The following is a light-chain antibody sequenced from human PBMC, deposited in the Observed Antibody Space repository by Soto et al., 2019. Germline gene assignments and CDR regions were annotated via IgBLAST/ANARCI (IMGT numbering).Light chain of an antibody. V-gene: IGKV2-28*01. CDR1: RSLLHSNGHNY. Sequence: EIVMTQSPLSRPVTLGESASISCRSSRSLLHSNGHNYLDWYLQKPGQSPQLLIYLGSNRASGVPDRFSGSGSGTDSTLKISRVEAEDVGVYYCMQALQTPPYTFGQGTKLEIK. CDR3: MQALQTPPYT. CDR2: LGS. J-gene: IGKJ2*01.